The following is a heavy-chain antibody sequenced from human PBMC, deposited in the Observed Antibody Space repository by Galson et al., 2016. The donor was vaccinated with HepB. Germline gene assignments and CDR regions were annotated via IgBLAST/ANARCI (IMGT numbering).Heavy chain of an antibody. J-gene: IGHJ6*02. D-gene: IGHD2-2*01. CDR2: ISWNGGSI. Sequence: SLRLSCAASGFTFDDYAMHWVRQIPGKGLQWVSGISWNGGSIGYADPVKGRFSSSRDNAKNSLYLQMNSLRPEDTALYYCAKEGGGFGSTSWTYYYYSGLGVWGHGTTVTVSS. CDR3: AKEGGGFGSTSWTYYYYSGLGV. V-gene: IGHV3-9*01. CDR1: GFTFDDYA.